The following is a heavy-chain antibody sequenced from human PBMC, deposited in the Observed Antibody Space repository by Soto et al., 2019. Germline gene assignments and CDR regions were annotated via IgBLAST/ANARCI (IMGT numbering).Heavy chain of an antibody. CDR1: GGSIIIYY. CDR3: ARHSATYYDFDY. J-gene: IGHJ4*02. V-gene: IGHV4-59*08. D-gene: IGHD1-26*01. Sequence: PSATLSRTCTVCGGSIIIYYLSWIRQPPGKGLEWIGYIYYSGSTNYNPALKSRVTISVDTSKNQFSLKLSSVTAADTAVYYCARHSATYYDFDYWGQGPLVTVSS. CDR2: IYYSGST.